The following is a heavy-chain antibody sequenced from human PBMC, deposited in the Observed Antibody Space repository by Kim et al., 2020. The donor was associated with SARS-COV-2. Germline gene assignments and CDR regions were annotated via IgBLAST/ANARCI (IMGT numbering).Heavy chain of an antibody. CDR2: ISYDGSNK. D-gene: IGHD6-19*01. CDR3: AREGGWWEGDFDY. V-gene: IGHV3-30-3*01. CDR1: GFTFSSYA. J-gene: IGHJ4*02. Sequence: GGSLRLSCAASGFTFSSYAMHWVRQAPGKGLEWVAVISYDGSNKYYADSVKGRFTISRDNSKNTLYLQMNSLRAEDTAVYYCAREGGWWEGDFDYWGQGTLVTVSS.